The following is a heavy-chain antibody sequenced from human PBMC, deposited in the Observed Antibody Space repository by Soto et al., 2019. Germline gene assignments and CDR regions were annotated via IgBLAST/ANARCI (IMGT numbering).Heavy chain of an antibody. J-gene: IGHJ4*02. CDR1: GFTVSSNY. V-gene: IGHV3-53*04. CDR2: IYSGGST. Sequence: GGSLRLSCAASGFTVSSNYMSWVRQAPGKGLEWVSVIYSGGSTYYADSVKGRFTISRRNSKNTLYLQMNSLRAEDTAVYFCARDGSGTYYTDWGQGTLVTVSS. CDR3: ARDGSGTYYTD. D-gene: IGHD3-10*01.